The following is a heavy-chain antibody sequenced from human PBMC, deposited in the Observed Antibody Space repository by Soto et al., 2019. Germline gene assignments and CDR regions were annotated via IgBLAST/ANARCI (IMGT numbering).Heavy chain of an antibody. CDR1: GDSITNSSYY. CDR3: ARHAVITSHGYYET. CDR2: IFYSGTT. Sequence: QLQLQESGPGLVKPSETLSLTCIVSGDSITNSSYYWGWIRQPPGKGLEWIGSIFYSGTTYYNPSLKRRVTLFVATSKNQFSLRLSSVAAADTALNYWARHAVITSHGYYETWGQGTMAAVAS. V-gene: IGHV4-39*01. D-gene: IGHD3-22*01. J-gene: IGHJ5*02.